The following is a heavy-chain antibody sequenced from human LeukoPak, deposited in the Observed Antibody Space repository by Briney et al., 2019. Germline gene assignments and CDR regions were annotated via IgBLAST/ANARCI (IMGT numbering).Heavy chain of an antibody. D-gene: IGHD1-26*01. J-gene: IGHJ3*02. CDR2: IKQDGSEK. CDR1: GLTFTRDW. V-gene: IGHV3-7*01. CDR3: ARLGATHAFDI. Sequence: PGGSLRLSCAASGLTFTRDWMSWVRQAPGKGLEWVANIKQDGSEKYYVDSVKGRFTISRDNAKNSLYLQMNSLRAEDTAVYYCARLGATHAFDIWGQGTMVTVSS.